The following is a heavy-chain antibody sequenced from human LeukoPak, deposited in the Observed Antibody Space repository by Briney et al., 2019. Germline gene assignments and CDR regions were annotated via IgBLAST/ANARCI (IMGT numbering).Heavy chain of an antibody. CDR1: GFTFSDYY. V-gene: IGHV3-11*06. CDR3: ARVHSSALFSDAFDI. CDR2: ISSSSSYI. D-gene: IGHD3-22*01. J-gene: IGHJ3*02. Sequence: GGSLRLSCAASGFTFSDYYMSWIRQAPGKGLEWVSSISSSSSYIYYADSVKGRFTISRDNAKNSLYLQMNSLRAEDTAVYYCARVHSSALFSDAFDIWGQGTMVTVSS.